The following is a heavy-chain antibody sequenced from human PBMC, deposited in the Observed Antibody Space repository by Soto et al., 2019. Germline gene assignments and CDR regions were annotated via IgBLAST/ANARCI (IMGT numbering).Heavy chain of an antibody. D-gene: IGHD3-16*02. V-gene: IGHV3-30*18. CDR3: AKDVRRSYRPPGDWFDP. CDR1: GFTFSSYG. Sequence: QVQLVESGGGVVQPGRSLRLSCAASGFTFSSYGMHWVRQAPGKGLEWVAVISYDGSNKYYADSVKGRFTISRDNSKNTLYLQMNSLRAEDTAVYYCAKDVRRSYRPPGDWFDPWGQGTLVTVSS. J-gene: IGHJ5*02. CDR2: ISYDGSNK.